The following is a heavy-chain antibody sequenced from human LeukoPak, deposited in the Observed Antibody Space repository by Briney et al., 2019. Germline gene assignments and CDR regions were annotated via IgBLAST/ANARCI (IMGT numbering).Heavy chain of an antibody. CDR1: GFTFDDYT. J-gene: IGHJ4*02. Sequence: GGSLRLSCAASGFTFDDYTMHWVRQAPGKGLEWVSLISWDGGSTYYADSVKGRFTISRDNSKNSLYLQMNSLRTEDTALYYCAKAVELSLRGPFDYWGQGTLVTVSS. V-gene: IGHV3-43*01. CDR2: ISWDGGST. CDR3: AKAVELSLRGPFDY. D-gene: IGHD3-16*02.